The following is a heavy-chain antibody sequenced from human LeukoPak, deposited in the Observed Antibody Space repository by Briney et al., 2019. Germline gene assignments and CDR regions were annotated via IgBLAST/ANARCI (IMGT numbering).Heavy chain of an antibody. Sequence: PGGSLRLSCAASGFAFPNYAMSWVRQAPGKGLEWVSAISGSGSNTYYADSVKGRFTISRDNSKNTLYLQMNSLRAEDTAVYSCAKDRWYYGSGSYVDAFDMWGQRTMPTVSS. CDR3: AKDRWYYGSGSYVDAFDM. J-gene: IGHJ3*02. CDR2: ISGSGSNT. CDR1: GFAFPNYA. V-gene: IGHV3-23*01. D-gene: IGHD3-10*01.